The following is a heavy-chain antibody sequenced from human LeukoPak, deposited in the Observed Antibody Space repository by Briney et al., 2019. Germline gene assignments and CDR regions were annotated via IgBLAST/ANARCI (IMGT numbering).Heavy chain of an antibody. CDR1: GYTFTGYY. CDR2: INPNSGGT. Sequence: ASVKVSCKASGYTFTGYYMHWVRQAPGQGLEWMGRINPNSGGTNYAHKFQGRVTMTRDTSISTAYMELSRLRSEDTAVYYCARGSRSIYDILTGPLDYWGQGTLVTVSS. J-gene: IGHJ4*02. CDR3: ARGSRSIYDILTGPLDY. D-gene: IGHD3-9*01. V-gene: IGHV1-2*06.